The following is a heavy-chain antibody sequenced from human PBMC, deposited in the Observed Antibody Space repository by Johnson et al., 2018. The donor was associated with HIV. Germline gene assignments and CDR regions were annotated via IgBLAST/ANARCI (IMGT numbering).Heavy chain of an antibody. J-gene: IGHJ3*02. Sequence: QVQLVESGGGVVQPGGSLRLSCAASGFTFSSYAMHWVRQAPGKGLEWVAVISYDGSNKYYTDSVKGRFTISRDNSKNTLYLQMNSLRAEDTAVYYCARDWEWLNGFDIWGQGTMVTVSS. CDR2: ISYDGSNK. CDR1: GFTFSSYA. V-gene: IGHV3-30*04. D-gene: IGHD3-3*01. CDR3: ARDWEWLNGFDI.